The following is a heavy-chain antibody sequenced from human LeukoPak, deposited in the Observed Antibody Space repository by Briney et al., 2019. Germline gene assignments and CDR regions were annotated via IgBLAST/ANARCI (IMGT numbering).Heavy chain of an antibody. CDR1: GYTLTELS. CDR2: FDPEDGET. J-gene: IGHJ5*02. V-gene: IGHV1-24*01. D-gene: IGHD1-26*01. CDR3: ATAYSGSTNWFDP. Sequence: ASAKVSCKVSGYTLTELSMHWVRQAPGKGLEWMGGFDPEDGETIYAQKFQGRVTMTEDTSTDTAYMELSSLRSEDTAVYYCATAYSGSTNWFDPWGQGTLVTVSS.